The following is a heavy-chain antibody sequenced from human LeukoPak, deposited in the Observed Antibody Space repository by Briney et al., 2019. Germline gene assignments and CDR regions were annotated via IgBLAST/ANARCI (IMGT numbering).Heavy chain of an antibody. D-gene: IGHD3-10*01. V-gene: IGHV4-4*07. CDR1: GGSISSYY. J-gene: IGHJ6*03. Sequence: SETLSLTCTVSGGSISSYYWSWIRQPAGKGLEWIGRIYTSGSTNYNPSLKSRVTMSVDTSKNQFSLKLSSVTAAATAVYYCARGKGGVVVRGKEDRTLYYMDVWGKGTTVTVSS. CDR3: ARGKGGVVVRGKEDRTLYYMDV. CDR2: IYTSGST.